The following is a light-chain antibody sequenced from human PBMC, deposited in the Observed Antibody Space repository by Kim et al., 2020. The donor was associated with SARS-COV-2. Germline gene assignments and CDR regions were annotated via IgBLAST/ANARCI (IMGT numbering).Light chain of an antibody. CDR1: TLRTFY. J-gene: IGLJ2*01. CDR2: GKK. Sequence: SSELTQDPAVSVALGQTVRITCQGDTLRTFYANWYPPKPRKAPELVIFGKKNRALGIPDRFSGPRSGKPASFTIPRAQAGTEAAFFCNFRDRRGNHVVVF. V-gene: IGLV3-19*01. CDR3: NFRDRRGNHVVV.